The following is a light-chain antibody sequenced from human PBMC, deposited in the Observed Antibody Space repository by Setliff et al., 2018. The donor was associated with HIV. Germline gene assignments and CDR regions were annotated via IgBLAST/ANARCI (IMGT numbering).Light chain of an antibody. CDR1: SSDVGGYSY. CDR3: SSYAITNTLP. Sequence: ALTQPASVSGSPGQSITISCTGTSSDVGGYSYVSWYQQHPGKAPKLIIYEVRNRPSGVSNRFSGSKSGNTASLTISGLQAEDEADYHCSSYAITNTLPFGTGTKVTVL. V-gene: IGLV2-14*01. J-gene: IGLJ1*01. CDR2: EVR.